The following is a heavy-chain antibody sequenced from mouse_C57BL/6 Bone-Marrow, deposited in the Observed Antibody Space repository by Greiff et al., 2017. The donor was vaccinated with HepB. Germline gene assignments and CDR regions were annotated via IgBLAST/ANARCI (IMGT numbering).Heavy chain of an antibody. J-gene: IGHJ3*01. CDR1: GFSLTSYG. Sequence: QVQLQQSGPGLVQPSQSLSITCTVSGFSLTSYGVHWVRQSPGKGLEWLGVIWRGGSTDYNAAFMSRLSITKDNSKSQVFFKMNSLQADDTAIYYCASLNHYYGSSYGFAYWGQGTLVTVSA. V-gene: IGHV2-5*01. CDR2: IWRGGST. CDR3: ASLNHYYGSSYGFAY. D-gene: IGHD1-1*01.